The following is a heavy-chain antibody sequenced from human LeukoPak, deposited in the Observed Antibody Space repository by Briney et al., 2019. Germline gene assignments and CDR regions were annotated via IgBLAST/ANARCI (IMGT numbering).Heavy chain of an antibody. Sequence: SETLSLTCTVSGGSISSTTSYWAWIRQPPGKGLEWIGSIYYSGTIYSNPSLKSRVTISVDTSANQFSLKLTSVTAADTAVYYCARHRYSNYVWRYFDFGGQGTLATVSS. J-gene: IGHJ4*02. CDR2: IYYSGTI. V-gene: IGHV4-39*01. CDR1: GGSISSTTSY. CDR3: ARHRYSNYVWRYFDF. D-gene: IGHD4-11*01.